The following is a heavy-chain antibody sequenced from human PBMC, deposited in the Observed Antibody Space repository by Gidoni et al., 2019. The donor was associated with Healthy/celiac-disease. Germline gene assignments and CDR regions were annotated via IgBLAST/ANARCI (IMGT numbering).Heavy chain of an antibody. Sequence: QVQLVASGGAVVQPGRSLRPSCAASGFPFCSYGMHWVRQAPGKGLEWVAVIWYDGSNKYYADSVKGRFTISRDNSKNTLYLQMNSLRVEDTAVYYCARDRANGDYAENFDYWGQGTLVTVSS. CDR3: ARDRANGDYAENFDY. CDR1: GFPFCSYG. D-gene: IGHD4-17*01. CDR2: IWYDGSNK. V-gene: IGHV3-33*01. J-gene: IGHJ4*02.